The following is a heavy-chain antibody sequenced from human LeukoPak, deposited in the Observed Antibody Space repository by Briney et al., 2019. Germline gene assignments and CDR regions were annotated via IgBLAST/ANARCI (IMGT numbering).Heavy chain of an antibody. CDR1: GYIFTIYY. CDR3: ARDNDPRDPPHFDY. D-gene: IGHD3-16*01. Sequence: ASVKVSCKASGYIFTIYYIHWVRQAPGQGLEWMGMINPSGGSTTYAQNFQGRLTMTRDTSTSTVYMDLSSLRSEDTAVYYCARDNDPRDPPHFDYWGQGTLVTVSS. V-gene: IGHV1-46*01. CDR2: INPSGGST. J-gene: IGHJ4*02.